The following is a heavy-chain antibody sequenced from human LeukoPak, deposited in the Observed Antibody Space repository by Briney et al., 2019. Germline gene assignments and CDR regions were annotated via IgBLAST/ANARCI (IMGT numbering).Heavy chain of an antibody. CDR1: CGSISSSPYY. J-gene: IGHJ4*02. CDR3: ASQSYDSSGYYDVDY. D-gene: IGHD3-22*01. Sequence: PSETLSLTCTVSCGSISSSPYYWGWIRQPPGKGVEWIGSIYYSGSTYYNPSLKSRVTISVDTSKNQFSLKLSSVTAADTAVYYWASQSYDSSGYYDVDYWGQGTLVTVSS. V-gene: IGHV4-39*01. CDR2: IYYSGST.